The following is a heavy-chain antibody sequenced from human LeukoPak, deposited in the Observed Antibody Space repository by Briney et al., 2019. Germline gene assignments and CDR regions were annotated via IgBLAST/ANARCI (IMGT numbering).Heavy chain of an antibody. Sequence: GGSLRLSCAGSEFSVSANYMNWVRQAPGKELEWVSFIDPDGATSYADSVKGRFTISREDSKNALLLQMNSRRVEDTAMYYCTKGSFDHWGQGTMVTVSS. CDR1: EFSVSANY. CDR3: TKGSFDH. J-gene: IGHJ3*01. V-gene: IGHV3-53*01. CDR2: IDPDGAT. D-gene: IGHD2-15*01.